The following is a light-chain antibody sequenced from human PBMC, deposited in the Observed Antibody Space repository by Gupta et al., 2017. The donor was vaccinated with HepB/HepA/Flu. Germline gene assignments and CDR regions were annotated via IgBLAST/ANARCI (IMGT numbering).Light chain of an antibody. Sequence: QSVLTQPPSVSGAPGQRVTISCTASSSNIGAGYDVHWYQQLPGTAPKRLIYGNSNRPSAVPDRFSGSKSGTSASLAITGLQAEDEANYYCQSYASSLSGHVFRTGTKVTVL. CDR2: GNS. CDR1: SSNIGAGYD. J-gene: IGLJ1*01. CDR3: QSYASSLSGHV. V-gene: IGLV1-40*01.